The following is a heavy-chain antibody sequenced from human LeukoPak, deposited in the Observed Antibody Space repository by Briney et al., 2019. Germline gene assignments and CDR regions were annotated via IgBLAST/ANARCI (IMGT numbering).Heavy chain of an antibody. CDR1: GFTFSSSA. CDR3: ARDVGYGYFYYYGMDV. V-gene: IGHV3-48*01. J-gene: IGHJ6*02. D-gene: IGHD6-13*01. Sequence: GGSLRLSCAASGFTFSSSAMSWVRQVPGKGLEWVSYIASGSNSIYYAGSVKGRFTISRDNAENSLYLQMNSLRAEDTAVYYCARDVGYGYFYYYGMDVWGQGTTVTVSS. CDR2: IASGSNSI.